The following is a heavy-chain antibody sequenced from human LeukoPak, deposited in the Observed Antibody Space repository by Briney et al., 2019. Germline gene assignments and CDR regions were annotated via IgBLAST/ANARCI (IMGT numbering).Heavy chain of an antibody. CDR1: GFTFSTYS. CDR3: VRGYYDIVTAYFALYYYGMVV. J-gene: IGHJ6*02. CDR2: ISSSSGTI. V-gene: IGHV3-48*01. D-gene: IGHD3-9*01. Sequence: GGSLRLSCAASGFTFSTYSMNWVRQAPGKGLEWVSYISSSSGTIYYADSVKGRFTISRDNAENSMYLLMKSLRAEDTAVYYCVRGYYDIVTAYFALYYYGMVVWGQGTTVTVSS.